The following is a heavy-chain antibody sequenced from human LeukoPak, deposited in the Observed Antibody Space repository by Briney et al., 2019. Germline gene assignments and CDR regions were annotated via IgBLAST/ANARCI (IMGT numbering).Heavy chain of an antibody. CDR3: ARDRIEGRDSSGYYYGWFDP. V-gene: IGHV4-30-4*01. CDR1: GGSISSGDYY. J-gene: IGHJ5*02. Sequence: SETLSLTCTVSGGSISSGDYYWSWIRQPPGKGLEWIGYVSYSGSTYYNPSLKSRVTISVDTSKNQFSLKLSSVTAADTAVYYCARDRIEGRDSSGYYYGWFDPWGQGTLVTVSS. D-gene: IGHD3-22*01. CDR2: VSYSGST.